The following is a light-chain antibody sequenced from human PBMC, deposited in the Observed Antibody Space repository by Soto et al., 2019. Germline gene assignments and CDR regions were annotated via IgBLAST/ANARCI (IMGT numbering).Light chain of an antibody. V-gene: IGKV3-11*01. Sequence: EIVFTQSPATGSLSPGDRATLSCRASQTIYRYLGWYQQKPGQAPRLLISDASNRATGVPDRFSGSGYGTDFPLTISTLEPQDFAVSYCQQRSNWPPLTLGKGTRLE. CDR1: QTIYRY. CDR2: DAS. J-gene: IGKJ5*01. CDR3: QQRSNWPPLT.